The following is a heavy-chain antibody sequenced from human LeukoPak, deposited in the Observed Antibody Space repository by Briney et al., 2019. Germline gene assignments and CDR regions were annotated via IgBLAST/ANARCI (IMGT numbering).Heavy chain of an antibody. V-gene: IGHV4-59*01. CDR2: IYNSGTT. CDR1: GGSISSYY. J-gene: IGHJ2*01. Sequence: PSETLSLTCTVSGGSISSYYWNWIRQPPGKGLEWIGNIYNSGTTDYNPSLKSRVTISVDTSKNQISLKLSSVTAADTAVHYCARDKGPYWYFDLWGRGTLVTVSS. CDR3: ARDKGPYWYFDL.